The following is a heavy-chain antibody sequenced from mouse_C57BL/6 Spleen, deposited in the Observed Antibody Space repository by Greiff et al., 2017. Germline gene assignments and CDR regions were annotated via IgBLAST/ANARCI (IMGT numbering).Heavy chain of an antibody. CDR3: ASPVYDYDDYYYAMDY. CDR2: INPSSGYT. J-gene: IGHJ4*01. V-gene: IGHV1-4*01. Sequence: QVQLQQSGAELARPGASVKMSCKASGYTFTGYTMHWVKQRPGQGLEWIGYINPSSGYTKYNQKFKDTATLTADKSSSTAYMQRSGLTSEDSAVYYCASPVYDYDDYYYAMDYWGQGTSVTVSS. CDR1: GYTFTGYT. D-gene: IGHD2-4*01.